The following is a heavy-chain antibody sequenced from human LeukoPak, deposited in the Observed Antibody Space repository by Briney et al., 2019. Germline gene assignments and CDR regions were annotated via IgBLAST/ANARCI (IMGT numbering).Heavy chain of an antibody. V-gene: IGHV4-34*01. D-gene: IGHD5-24*01. CDR3: ARGRGWLQLSLLNKSSRCYFDY. CDR2: INHSGST. CDR1: GVSFSGYY. Sequence: SETLSLTCAVYGVSFSGYYWSWIRQPPGKGLEWVGEINHSGSTNYNPSLKSGVTISVDTSKNQFSLKLSSVTAADLAVYYWARGRGWLQLSLLNKSSRCYFDYWGQGTLVTVSS. J-gene: IGHJ4*02.